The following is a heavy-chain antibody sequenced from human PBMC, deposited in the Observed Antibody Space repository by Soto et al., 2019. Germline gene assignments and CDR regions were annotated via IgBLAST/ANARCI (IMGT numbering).Heavy chain of an antibody. CDR3: AKVVGYSGYDYSDY. V-gene: IGHV3-30*18. Sequence: GGSLRLSCAASGFTFSSYGMHWVRQAPGKGLEWVAVISYDGSNKYYADSVKGRFTISRDNSKNTLYLQMNSLRAEDTAVYYCAKVVGYSGYDYSDYWGQETLVTVSS. J-gene: IGHJ4*02. D-gene: IGHD5-12*01. CDR1: GFTFSSYG. CDR2: ISYDGSNK.